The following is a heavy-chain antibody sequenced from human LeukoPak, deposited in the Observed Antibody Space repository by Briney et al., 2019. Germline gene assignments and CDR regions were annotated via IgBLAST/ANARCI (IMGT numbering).Heavy chain of an antibody. D-gene: IGHD3-9*01. CDR3: AIGGFDILTRYKK. CDR2: FDPEDGET. Sequence: ASVKVSCKVSGFTLDELSMHWLRQAPGKGPEWMGGFDPEDGETVYAQKFQDRVTLTEDRSTDIAYMELSSLRFEDTAVYYCAIGGFDILTRYKKWGQGTLVTVSS. J-gene: IGHJ4*02. V-gene: IGHV1-24*01. CDR1: GFTLDELS.